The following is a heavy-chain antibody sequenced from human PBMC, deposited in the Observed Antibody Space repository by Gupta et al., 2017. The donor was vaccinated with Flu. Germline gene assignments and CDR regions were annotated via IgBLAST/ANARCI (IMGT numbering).Heavy chain of an antibody. CDR3: TKGTTQFDS. V-gene: IGHV3-23*01. CDR1: GFTFSGYA. Sequence: EVQLLESGGGSVQPGGSLRLSCAASGFTFSGYAMSWVRQSPGKGLEWVSSVKANGDTTYYADSVRGRFTISRDNSKNTLFLQINSLRGEDTAIYYCTKGTTQFDSWGQGALVTVSS. J-gene: IGHJ4*02. CDR2: VKANGDTT. D-gene: IGHD1-1*01.